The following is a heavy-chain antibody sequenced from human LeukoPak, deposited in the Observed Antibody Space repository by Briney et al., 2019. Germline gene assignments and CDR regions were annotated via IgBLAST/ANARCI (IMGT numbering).Heavy chain of an antibody. CDR3: ARGTAGYHSSYFDY. CDR1: GFTFGSPW. V-gene: IGHV3-74*01. J-gene: IGHJ4*02. Sequence: GGSLRLSCAASGFTFGSPWMHWVRQAPGEGLVWVSRINSDGSATAYADSVKGRFTISRDNAENTLYLQMNSLRAEDTAVYYCARGTAGYHSSYFDYWGQGTLVTVSS. CDR2: INSDGSAT. D-gene: IGHD3-16*02.